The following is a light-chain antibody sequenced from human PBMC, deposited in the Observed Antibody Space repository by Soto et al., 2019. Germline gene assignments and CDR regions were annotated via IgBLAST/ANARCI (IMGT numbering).Light chain of an antibody. Sequence: EVLLTQSPGTLSLSPGERASLSCMASQSVSSEKLAWYQQKPGQSPRLLIYGASTRATGIPGRFSGSGSGTEFTLSISSLQSEDFAVYYCQQYSNWPPITFSQGTRLEIK. V-gene: IGKV3-15*01. J-gene: IGKJ5*01. CDR3: QQYSNWPPIT. CDR1: QSVSSEK. CDR2: GAS.